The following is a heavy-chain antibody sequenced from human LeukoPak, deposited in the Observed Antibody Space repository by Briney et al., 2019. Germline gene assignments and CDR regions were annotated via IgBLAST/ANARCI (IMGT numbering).Heavy chain of an antibody. Sequence: GGSLRLSCAASGFAFNNYAMTWVRQAPGKGLEWVSNINDNGGQRHYADSVKGRFTISRDNSKNTLFLQMDSLRAEDTAVYYCAKTQWKVEATDYFEYWGRGIMVTVSS. J-gene: IGHJ4*02. D-gene: IGHD1-26*01. CDR2: INDNGGQR. CDR3: AKTQWKVEATDYFEY. CDR1: GFAFNNYA. V-gene: IGHV3-23*01.